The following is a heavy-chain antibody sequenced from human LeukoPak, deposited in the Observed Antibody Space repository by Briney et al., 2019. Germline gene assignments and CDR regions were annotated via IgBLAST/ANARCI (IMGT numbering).Heavy chain of an antibody. Sequence: SETLSLTCAVYGGSFSGYYWSWIRQPPGKGLEWIGEINHSGSTNYNPSLKSRVTISVDTSKNQFSLKLSSVTAADTALYYCARGRRGRYYDSSGYHFDYWGQGTLVTVSS. D-gene: IGHD3-22*01. J-gene: IGHJ4*02. CDR1: GGSFSGYY. CDR3: ARGRRGRYYDSSGYHFDY. CDR2: INHSGST. V-gene: IGHV4-34*01.